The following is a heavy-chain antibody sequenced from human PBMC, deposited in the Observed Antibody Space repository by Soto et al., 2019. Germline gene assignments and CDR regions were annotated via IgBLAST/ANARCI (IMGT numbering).Heavy chain of an antibody. J-gene: IGHJ4*02. V-gene: IGHV4-59*08. CDR2: IYYSGST. D-gene: IGHD2-15*01. CDR3: ARARGARYFDY. CDR1: GGNIISYC. Sequence: PSVTMSVTCTVSGGNIISYCWSWIRQPTGKGLEWIGYIYYSGSTHYNPSLKSRVTISVDTSKNQFSLKLSSVTAADTAVYYCARARGARYFDYWGQGTLVTVSS.